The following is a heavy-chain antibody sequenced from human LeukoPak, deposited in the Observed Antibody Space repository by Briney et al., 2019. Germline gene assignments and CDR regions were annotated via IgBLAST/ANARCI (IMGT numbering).Heavy chain of an antibody. CDR1: GYTFTNYD. Sequence: ASVKVSCNASGYTFTNYDINWGRQATGQGLGWMGWMNPNSGNTGYAQKFQGRVTMTRNTSISTAYMELSSLRSEDTAVYYCARGILWFGDDVWGKGTTVTISS. V-gene: IGHV1-8*01. CDR3: ARGILWFGDDV. J-gene: IGHJ6*04. CDR2: MNPNSGNT. D-gene: IGHD3-10*01.